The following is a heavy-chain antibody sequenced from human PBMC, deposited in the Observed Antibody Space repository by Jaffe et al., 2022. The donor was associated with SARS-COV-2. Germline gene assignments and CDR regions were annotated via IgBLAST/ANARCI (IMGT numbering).Heavy chain of an antibody. J-gene: IGHJ5*02. CDR3: ARGRDSSSWVTQHDWFDP. CDR1: GGSISSGSYY. Sequence: QVQLQESGPGLVKPSQTLSLTCTVSGGSISSGSYYWSWIRQPAGKGLEWIGRIYTSGSTNYNPSLKSRVTISVDTSKNQFSLKLSSVTAADTAVYYCARGRDSSSWVTQHDWFDPWGQGTLVTVSS. CDR2: IYTSGST. V-gene: IGHV4-61*02. D-gene: IGHD6-13*01.